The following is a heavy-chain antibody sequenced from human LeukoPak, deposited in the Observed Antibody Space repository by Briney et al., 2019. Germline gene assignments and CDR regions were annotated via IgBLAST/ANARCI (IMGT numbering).Heavy chain of an antibody. CDR2: IKSDGSTT. V-gene: IGHV3-74*01. CDR1: GFTFSGYW. J-gene: IGHJ4*02. CDR3: ARGYIYGYDY. Sequence: GGSLRLSCAASGFTFSGYWMHWVRQAPGKGLVWVSRIKSDGSTTNYADSVKGRFTISRDNAKNTLYLQMNSLRAEDTAVYYCARGYIYGYDYWGQGTLVTVSS. D-gene: IGHD5-18*01.